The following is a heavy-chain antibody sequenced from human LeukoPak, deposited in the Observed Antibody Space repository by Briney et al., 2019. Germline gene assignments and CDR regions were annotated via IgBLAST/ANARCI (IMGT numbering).Heavy chain of an antibody. CDR1: GFRVSDYY. J-gene: IGHJ5*02. D-gene: IGHD3/OR15-3a*01. CDR3: ARDRAALQDWVEFDP. CDR2: IRDSGEA. Sequence: VQPGGSLRLSCAVSGFRVSDYYMRWVRQAPGKGLEWVGLIRDSGEAFYADFVRGRFAISRDESENTLYLQMNSLRVEDTAVYFCARDRAALQDWVEFDPWGQGTPVIVSS. V-gene: IGHV3-66*02.